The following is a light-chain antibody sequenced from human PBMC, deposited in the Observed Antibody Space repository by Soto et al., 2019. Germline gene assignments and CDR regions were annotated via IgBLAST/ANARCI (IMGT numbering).Light chain of an antibody. CDR3: QQYHDSPLNT. CDR1: QSVRSTF. CDR2: GAS. V-gene: IGKV3-20*01. J-gene: IGKJ2*01. Sequence: VLPQSPDTLSLSPGDRATLSCRASQSVRSTFLAWYQQKPGQAPRLLIYGASNRAAGIPERFSGSACGTEFTLLISRLEPADAAVYYCQQYHDSPLNTFGQGTKLQIK.